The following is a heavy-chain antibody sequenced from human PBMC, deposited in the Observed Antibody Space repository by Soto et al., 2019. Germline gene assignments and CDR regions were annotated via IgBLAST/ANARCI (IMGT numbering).Heavy chain of an antibody. J-gene: IGHJ4*02. CDR2: ISAYNGNT. Sequence: GASVKVSCKASGYTFTSYGISWVRQAPGQGLEWMGWISAYNGNTNYAQKLQGRVTMTTDTSTSTAYMELRSLRSDDTAVYYCARVGFGVVITDKPFDYWGQGTLVTVSS. CDR1: GYTFTSYG. CDR3: ARVGFGVVITDKPFDY. V-gene: IGHV1-18*01. D-gene: IGHD3-3*01.